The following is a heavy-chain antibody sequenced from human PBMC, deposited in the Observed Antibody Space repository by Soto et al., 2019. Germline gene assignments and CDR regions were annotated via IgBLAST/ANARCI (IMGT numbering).Heavy chain of an antibody. D-gene: IGHD3-3*01. V-gene: IGHV1-8*01. CDR3: ARGELRFLEWLLQSPAYYYYGMDV. Sequence: VASVKVSCKASGYTFTSYDINWVRQATGQGLEWMGWMNPNSGNTGYAQKFQGRVTMTRNTSISTAYMELSSLRSEDTAVYYCARGELRFLEWLLQSPAYYYYGMDVWGQGTTVTVSS. CDR1: GYTFTSYD. J-gene: IGHJ6*02. CDR2: MNPNSGNT.